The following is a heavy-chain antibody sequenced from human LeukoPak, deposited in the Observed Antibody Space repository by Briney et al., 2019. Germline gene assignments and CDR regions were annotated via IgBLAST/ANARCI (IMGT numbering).Heavy chain of an antibody. Sequence: SETLSLTCTVSGGSISRYYWSWIRQPPGKGPEWIGYIYYSGSTYYNPSLKGRVTISVDTSKNQFSLKLSSVTAADTAVYYCARVYYHDSRSNYFDPWGQGTLVTVSS. CDR1: GGSISRYY. D-gene: IGHD3-22*01. J-gene: IGHJ5*02. V-gene: IGHV4-59*08. CDR3: ARVYYHDSRSNYFDP. CDR2: IYYSGST.